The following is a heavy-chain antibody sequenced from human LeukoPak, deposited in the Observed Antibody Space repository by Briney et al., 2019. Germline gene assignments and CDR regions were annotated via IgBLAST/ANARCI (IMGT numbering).Heavy chain of an antibody. J-gene: IGHJ4*02. V-gene: IGHV3-48*02. CDR3: ARGYSRSYYDY. CDR1: GFVFSNFV. Sequence: GGSLRLSCAASGFVFSNFVMHWVRQAPGKGLEWVSYISSSSSVIYYADSVRGRFTISRDNAKNPLSLQMNSLRDEDTAIYYCARGYSRSYYDYWGQGTLVTVSS. CDR2: ISSSSSVI. D-gene: IGHD1-26*01.